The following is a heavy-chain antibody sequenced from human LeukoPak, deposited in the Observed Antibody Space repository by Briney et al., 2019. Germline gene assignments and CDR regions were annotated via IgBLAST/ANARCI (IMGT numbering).Heavy chain of an antibody. CDR2: ISWNSGSI. CDR3: AKDIQQWLATGAFDI. CDR1: GFTFDDYA. D-gene: IGHD6-19*01. V-gene: IGHV3-9*01. Sequence: QTGGSLRLSCAASGFTFDDYAMHWVRQAPGKGLEWVSGISWNSGSIGYAESVKGRFTISRDNAKNSLYLQMNSLRAEDTALYYCAKDIQQWLATGAFDIWGQGTMVTVSS. J-gene: IGHJ3*02.